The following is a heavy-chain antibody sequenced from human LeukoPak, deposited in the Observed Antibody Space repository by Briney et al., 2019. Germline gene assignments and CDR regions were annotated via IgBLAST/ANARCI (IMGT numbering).Heavy chain of an antibody. J-gene: IGHJ6*04. CDR2: IYPDINNK. CDR3: AELGITMIGGV. CDR1: GFTFSHYG. D-gene: IGHD3-10*02. Sequence: GGSLRLSCAASGFTFSHYGMHWVRQAPGKGLEWVACIYPDINNKEYADSVKGRFIISRDNSKDTLFLQMNSLRAEDTAVYYCAELGITMIGGVWGKGTTVTISS. V-gene: IGHV3-30*02.